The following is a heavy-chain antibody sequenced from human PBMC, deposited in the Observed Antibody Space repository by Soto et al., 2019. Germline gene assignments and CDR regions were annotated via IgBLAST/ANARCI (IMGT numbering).Heavy chain of an antibody. Sequence: ASVKVSCKASGYTFTSYYMHWVRQAPGQGLEWMGIINPSGGSTSYAQKFQGRVTMTRDTSTSTVYMELSSLRSEDTAVYYCASRTSRYCSGGSCYGGEDYYGMDVWG. J-gene: IGHJ6*02. V-gene: IGHV1-46*01. CDR2: INPSGGST. CDR1: GYTFTSYY. CDR3: ASRTSRYCSGGSCYGGEDYYGMDV. D-gene: IGHD2-15*01.